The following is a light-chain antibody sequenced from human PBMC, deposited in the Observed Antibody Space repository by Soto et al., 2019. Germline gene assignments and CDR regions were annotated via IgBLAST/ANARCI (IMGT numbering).Light chain of an antibody. CDR1: SSNIGSNY. Sequence: QSVLTQPPSASGTPGQRVTISCSGSSSNIGSNYVYWYQQLPGTAPKLLIYSNNQRPSGVPDRFSGSKSGTSASLAISGLGSEYEADYYCAAWDDSLSGRVVFGGGTKLTVL. V-gene: IGLV1-47*02. J-gene: IGLJ2*01. CDR2: SNN. CDR3: AAWDDSLSGRVV.